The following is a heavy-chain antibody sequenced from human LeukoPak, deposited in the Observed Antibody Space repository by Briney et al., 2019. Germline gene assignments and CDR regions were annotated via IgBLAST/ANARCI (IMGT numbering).Heavy chain of an antibody. CDR2: ISSSSSYI. D-gene: IGHD1-7*01. J-gene: IGHJ4*02. Sequence: PGGSLRLSCAASGFTFSSYSMNWVRQAPGKRLEWVSCISSSSSYIYYADSVKGRFTISRDNAKNSLYLQMNSLRVEDTAVYYCARAHNWKYGTFDYWGQGTLVTVSS. CDR1: GFTFSSYS. V-gene: IGHV3-21*01. CDR3: ARAHNWKYGTFDY.